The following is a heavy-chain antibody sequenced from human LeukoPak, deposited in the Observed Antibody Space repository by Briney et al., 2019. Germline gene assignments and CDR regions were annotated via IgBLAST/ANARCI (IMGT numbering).Heavy chain of an antibody. CDR3: SRESAGTTISH. CDR2: IYYSGST. J-gene: IGHJ4*02. V-gene: IGHV4-59*01. D-gene: IGHD1-1*01. CDR1: GGSISSYY. Sequence: PSETLSLICTVSGGSISSYYWSWIRQPPGKGLEWIGYIYYSGSTNYKSSLKSRVTISVDTSKNQFSLKLSSVTAADTAVYYCSRESAGTTISHWGQGTLVTVSS.